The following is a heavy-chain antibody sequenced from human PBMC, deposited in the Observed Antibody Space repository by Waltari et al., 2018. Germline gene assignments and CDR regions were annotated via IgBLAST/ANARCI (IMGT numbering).Heavy chain of an antibody. CDR2: SDSGGDR. CDR1: GFTVSGHY. D-gene: IGHD6-13*01. CDR3: ASLGAAVYYSMGV. J-gene: IGHJ6*02. Sequence: EVQLVETGGGLIQPEGSLRLSCAASGFTVSGHYMAWVRHAPGKGREGVSTSDSGGDRHDADSVAGRFNISRDSSKNTLFLQMNNLRADDTAVYYCASLGAAVYYSMGVWGQGTTVTVSS. V-gene: IGHV3-53*02.